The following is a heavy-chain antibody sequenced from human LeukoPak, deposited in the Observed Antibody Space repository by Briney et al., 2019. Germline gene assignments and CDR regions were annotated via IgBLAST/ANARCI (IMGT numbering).Heavy chain of an antibody. D-gene: IGHD5-24*01. CDR3: AKLISPYDY. V-gene: IGHV3-21*01. CDR2: ISSSSSYI. Sequence: PGGSLRLSCGVSGFPFSSYSMCWVRQAPGKGLEWVSFISSSSSYIYYADSVKGRFTISRDNSKNTLYLQMNSLRAEDTAVYYCAKLISPYDYWGQGTLALVSS. J-gene: IGHJ4*02. CDR1: GFPFSSYS.